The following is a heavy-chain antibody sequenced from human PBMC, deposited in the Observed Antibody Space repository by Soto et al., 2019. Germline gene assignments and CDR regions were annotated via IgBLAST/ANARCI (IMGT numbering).Heavy chain of an antibody. Sequence: DVQLVASGGGLIQPGGSLRLSCAALGLTVRGKKYITWVRQAPGKGLEGVADLYDVDGTYYADSAKGRFTISRDNSNNLIYLQLNSLRTDDTAGYYCASWLETEHAYDIWGLAKMVTVSS. CDR1: GLTVRGKKY. CDR3: ASWLETEHAYDI. V-gene: IGHV3-53*01. J-gene: IGHJ3*02. D-gene: IGHD6-19*01. CDR2: LYDVDGT.